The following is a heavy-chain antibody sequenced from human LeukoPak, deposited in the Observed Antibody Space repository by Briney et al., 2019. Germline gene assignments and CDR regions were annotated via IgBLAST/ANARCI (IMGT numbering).Heavy chain of an antibody. CDR1: GGTFSSYA. J-gene: IGHJ5*02. V-gene: IGHV1-69*13. CDR3: ARDFPDSSGPHGWFDP. CDR2: IIPIFGTA. Sequence: ASVKVSCKASGGTFSSYAISWVRQAPGQGLEWMGGIIPIFGTANYAQKFQGRVTITADESTSTAYMELSSLRSEDTAVYYCARDFPDSSGPHGWFDPWGQGTLVTVSS. D-gene: IGHD3-22*01.